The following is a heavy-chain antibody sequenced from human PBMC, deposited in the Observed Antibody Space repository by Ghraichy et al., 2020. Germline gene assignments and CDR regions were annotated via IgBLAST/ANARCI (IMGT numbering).Heavy chain of an antibody. Sequence: SETLSLTCTVSGGSISSSSYFWVWIRQPPGKGLEWIGNIYYGGNTHYNPSLKSRVTISVDTSKNQLSLKLSSVTAADTGVYYCARRYSRGDTYYYGVDVWGQGTTVAVSS. CDR1: GGSISSSSYF. V-gene: IGHV4-39*01. CDR2: IYYGGNT. J-gene: IGHJ6*02. CDR3: ARRYSRGDTYYYGVDV. D-gene: IGHD2-21*02.